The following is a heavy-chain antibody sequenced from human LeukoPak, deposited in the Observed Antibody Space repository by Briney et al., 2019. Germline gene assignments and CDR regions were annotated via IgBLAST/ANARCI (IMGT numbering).Heavy chain of an antibody. CDR3: ARDSRTWFGELVRNYYYYGMDV. D-gene: IGHD3-10*01. CDR1: GGSVSSGSYY. CDR2: IYYSGST. Sequence: SSETLSLTCTVSGGSVSSGSYYWSWIRQPPGKGLEWIGYIYYSGSTNYNPSLKSRVTISVDTSKNQFSLKLSFVTAADTAVYYCARDSRTWFGELVRNYYYYGMDVWGQGTTVTVSS. J-gene: IGHJ6*02. V-gene: IGHV4-61*01.